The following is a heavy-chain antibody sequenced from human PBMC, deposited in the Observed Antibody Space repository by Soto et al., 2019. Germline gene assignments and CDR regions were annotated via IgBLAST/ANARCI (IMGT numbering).Heavy chain of an antibody. V-gene: IGHV1-18*01. Sequence: QVHLVQSGAEVKKPGASVKVSCKGSGSAFTTYGITWVRQAPGQGLEWMGWISAHNGNTNYAQKLQGRVTVTRDTSTSTAYMELRSLRSDDTAVYYCARGRYGDYWGQGTLVTVSS. J-gene: IGHJ4*02. CDR3: ARGRYGDY. CDR2: ISAHNGNT. D-gene: IGHD1-1*01. CDR1: GSAFTTYG.